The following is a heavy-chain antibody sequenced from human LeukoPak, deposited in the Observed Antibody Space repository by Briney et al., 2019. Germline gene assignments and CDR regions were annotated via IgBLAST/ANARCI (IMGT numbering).Heavy chain of an antibody. J-gene: IGHJ4*02. CDR1: GYIFTNYY. V-gene: IGHV1-46*01. CDR3: ARSYTGYSSGSGFDY. CDR2: IAPSGGST. Sequence: ASVKISCKASGYIFTNYYIHWVRQAPGQGLEWMGMIAPSGGSTTYTQKFQGRVTMTRDTSTSTVYVELSSLRSEDTAVYYCARSYTGYSSGSGFDYWGQGTLVTVSS. D-gene: IGHD6-19*01.